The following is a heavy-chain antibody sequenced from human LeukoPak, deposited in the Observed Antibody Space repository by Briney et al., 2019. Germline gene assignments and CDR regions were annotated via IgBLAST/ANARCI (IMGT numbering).Heavy chain of an antibody. Sequence: SETLSLTCTVSGGSISSSSYYWGWIRQPPGKGLEWIGSIYYSGSTYYNPSLKSRVTISVDTSKNQFSLKLSSVTAADTAVYYCASEGLEWFLDDYWGQGTLVTVSS. V-gene: IGHV4-39*07. J-gene: IGHJ4*02. CDR2: IYYSGST. D-gene: IGHD3-3*01. CDR1: GGSISSSSYY. CDR3: ASEGLEWFLDDY.